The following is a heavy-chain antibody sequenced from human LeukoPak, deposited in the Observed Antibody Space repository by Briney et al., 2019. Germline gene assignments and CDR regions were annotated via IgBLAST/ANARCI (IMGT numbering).Heavy chain of an antibody. J-gene: IGHJ6*02. Sequence: GGSLRLSCAASGFTFDDYAMHWVRQAPGKGLEWVAGICWNSGSIGYADSVKGRFTISRDNAKNSLYLQMNSLRAEDTALYYCAKEGITMVRGVEVPYYGMDVWGQGTTVTVSS. D-gene: IGHD3-10*01. CDR2: ICWNSGSI. CDR3: AKEGITMVRGVEVPYYGMDV. V-gene: IGHV3-9*01. CDR1: GFTFDDYA.